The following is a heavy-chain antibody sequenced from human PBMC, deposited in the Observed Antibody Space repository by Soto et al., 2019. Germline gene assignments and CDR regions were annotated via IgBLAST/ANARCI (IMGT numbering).Heavy chain of an antibody. Sequence: EVQLVESGGDLVQPGRSLRLSCTTSGFTFADYAVSWLRQAPGKGLEWVSFIRSKASGGTVEYAASVKGRFTMSRDDSKSIAYLQMTSLKTEDTAVYYCTSALLGVRAFDIWGQGTMVTVSS. J-gene: IGHJ3*02. CDR1: GFTFADYA. CDR3: TSALLGVRAFDI. D-gene: IGHD3-16*01. V-gene: IGHV3-49*03. CDR2: IRSKASGGTV.